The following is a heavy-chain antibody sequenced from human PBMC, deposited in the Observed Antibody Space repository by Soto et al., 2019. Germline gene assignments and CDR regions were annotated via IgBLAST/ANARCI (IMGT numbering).Heavy chain of an antibody. CDR2: IIPIFGTA. J-gene: IGHJ4*02. V-gene: IGHV1-69*13. D-gene: IGHD3-16*01. CDR3: ASSKGGAFGGGTTFRFDY. CDR1: GGTFSSYA. Sequence: ASVKVSCKASGGTFSSYAISWVRQAPGQGLEWMGGIIPIFGTANYAQKFQGRVTITADESTSTAYMELSSLRSEDTAVYYCASSKGGAFGGGTTFRFDYWGQGTLVTVSS.